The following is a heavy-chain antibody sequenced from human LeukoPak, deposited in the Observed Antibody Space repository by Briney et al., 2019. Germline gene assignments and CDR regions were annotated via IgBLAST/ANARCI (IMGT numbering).Heavy chain of an antibody. CDR1: GFTFSSYW. J-gene: IGHJ5*02. V-gene: IGHV3-7*01. Sequence: GGSLRLSCAASGFTFSSYWMSRVRQAPGKGLEWVANIKQDGSEKYYVDSVKGRFTISRDNAKNSLYLQMNSLRAEDTAVYYCARDETYYDFWSGSGYFSGFDPWGQGTLVTVSS. D-gene: IGHD3-3*01. CDR3: ARDETYYDFWSGSGYFSGFDP. CDR2: IKQDGSEK.